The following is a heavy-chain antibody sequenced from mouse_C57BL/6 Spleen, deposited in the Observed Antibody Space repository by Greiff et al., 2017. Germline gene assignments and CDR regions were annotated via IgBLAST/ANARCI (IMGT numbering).Heavy chain of an antibody. V-gene: IGHV5-17*01. J-gene: IGHJ3*01. CDR2: ISSGSSTI. D-gene: IGHD2-2*01. CDR1: GFTFSDYG. CDR3: AREEIYYGYDLGFAY. Sequence: EVQRVESGGGLVKPGGSLKLSCAASGFTFSDYGMHWVRQAPEKGLEWVAYISSGSSTIYYADTVKGRFTISRDNAKNTLFLQMTSLRSEDTAMYYCAREEIYYGYDLGFAYWGQGTLVTVSA.